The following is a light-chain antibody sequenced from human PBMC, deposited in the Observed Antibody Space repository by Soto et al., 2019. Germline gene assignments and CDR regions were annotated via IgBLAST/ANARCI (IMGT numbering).Light chain of an antibody. J-gene: IGKJ4*01. Sequence: ETVLTQSPATLSLSPGERATLSCRASQSVSSYLAWYQQKPGQAPRLLIYDASNRATGIPARFSGSGSGTGFALTISSLEPEDFAVYYCQQRPNWPLTFGGGTKVEIK. CDR2: DAS. CDR3: QQRPNWPLT. CDR1: QSVSSY. V-gene: IGKV3-11*01.